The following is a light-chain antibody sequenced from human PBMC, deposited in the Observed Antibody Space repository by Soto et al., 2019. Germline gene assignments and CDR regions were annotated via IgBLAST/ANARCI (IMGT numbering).Light chain of an antibody. CDR2: GNS. J-gene: IGLJ2*01. CDR1: SSNIGAYYD. Sequence: QSVLTQPPSVSGAPGQRVTISCTGSSSNIGAYYDVHWYQQLPGTAPKLLIYGNSNRPSGVPDRFSGSKSGTSASLAITGLQAEDEADYYCQSYDSSLSGVVFGGGTQLTVL. CDR3: QSYDSSLSGVV. V-gene: IGLV1-40*01.